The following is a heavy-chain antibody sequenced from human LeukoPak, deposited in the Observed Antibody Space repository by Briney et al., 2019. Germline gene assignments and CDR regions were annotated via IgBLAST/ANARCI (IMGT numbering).Heavy chain of an antibody. D-gene: IGHD3-16*02. J-gene: IGHJ4*02. CDR1: GGSFSGYY. Sequence: SETLSLTCAVYGGSFSGYYWSWIRQPPGKGLEWIGEINHSGSTNYNPSLKSRVTISVDTSKNQFSLKLSSVTAADTAMYYCARSHDHLWGNYPDYWGQGTLDTVSS. CDR3: ARSHDHLWGNYPDY. CDR2: INHSGST. V-gene: IGHV4-34*01.